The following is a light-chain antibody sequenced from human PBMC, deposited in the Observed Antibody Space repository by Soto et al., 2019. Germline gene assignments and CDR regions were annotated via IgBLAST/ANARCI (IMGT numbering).Light chain of an antibody. V-gene: IGKV3-20*01. CDR3: QQYGSSPL. J-gene: IGKJ1*01. Sequence: EIVMTQSPATLSVSTGERATLSCRASQSVSSSYLAWYQQKPGQAPRLLIYGASSRATGIPDRFSGSGSGTDFTPTISRLEPEDFAVYYCQQYGSSPLFGQGTKVDNK. CDR1: QSVSSSY. CDR2: GAS.